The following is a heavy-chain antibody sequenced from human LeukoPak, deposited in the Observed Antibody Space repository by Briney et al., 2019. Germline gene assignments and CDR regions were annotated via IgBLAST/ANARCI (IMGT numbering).Heavy chain of an antibody. Sequence: NPSETLSLTCAVYGGSFSGYSWTRIRQPPGKGLEWIGEFNDSGSTNYNPSLKSRVTISVDTSKNQFSLKLTSVTAADTAVYYCARVRLPPYYYYYYYMDVWGKGTTVTVSS. D-gene: IGHD5-18*01. V-gene: IGHV4-34*01. CDR2: FNDSGST. J-gene: IGHJ6*03. CDR1: GGSFSGYS. CDR3: ARVRLPPYYYYYYYMDV.